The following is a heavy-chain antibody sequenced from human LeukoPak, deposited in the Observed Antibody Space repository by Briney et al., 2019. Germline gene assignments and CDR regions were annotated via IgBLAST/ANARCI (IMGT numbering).Heavy chain of an antibody. V-gene: IGHV1-69*10. Sequence: GASVKVSCKASGGTFSSYAISWVRQAPGQGLEWMGGIIPILGIANYAQKFQGRVTITADKSTSTAYMELSSLRSEDTAVYYCARGLSCSCGSGSDYWGQGTLVTVSS. J-gene: IGHJ4*02. CDR1: GGTFSSYA. CDR3: ARGLSCSCGSGSDY. CDR2: IIPILGIA. D-gene: IGHD2-15*01.